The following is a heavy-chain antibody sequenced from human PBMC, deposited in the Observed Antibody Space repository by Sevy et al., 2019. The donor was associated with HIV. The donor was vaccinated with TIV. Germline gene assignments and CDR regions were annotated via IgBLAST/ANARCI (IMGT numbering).Heavy chain of an antibody. J-gene: IGHJ4*02. Sequence: GGSLRLSCAASGFTFSSYSMNWVRQAPGKGLEWVSYISSSSSTIYYADSVKGRFTISRDNAKNSLYLQMNSLRAEDTAVYYCARVIYDSSTYNYVTGYHFDYWGQGTLVTVSS. D-gene: IGHD3-22*01. CDR2: ISSSSSTI. V-gene: IGHV3-48*01. CDR1: GFTFSSYS. CDR3: ARVIYDSSTYNYVTGYHFDY.